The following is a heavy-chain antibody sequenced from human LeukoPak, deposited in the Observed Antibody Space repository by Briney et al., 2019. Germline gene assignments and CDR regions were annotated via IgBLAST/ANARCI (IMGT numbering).Heavy chain of an antibody. CDR2: INLHSGGT. CDR1: GYTSTGYY. Sequence: ASVKVSCKASGYTSTGYYMHWVRQAPGQGLEGMAWINLHSGGTNYARNFQGRVTMTRDTSITTAYMELSGLTSDDTATYYCAREPPAYCGADCYALGYWGQGALVTVSS. CDR3: AREPPAYCGADCYALGY. V-gene: IGHV1-2*02. D-gene: IGHD2-21*02. J-gene: IGHJ4*02.